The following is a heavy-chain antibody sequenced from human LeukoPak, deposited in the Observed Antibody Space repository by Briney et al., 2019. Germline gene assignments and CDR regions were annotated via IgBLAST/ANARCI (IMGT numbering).Heavy chain of an antibody. J-gene: IGHJ6*03. CDR2: VNYSGST. D-gene: IGHD4-17*01. V-gene: IGHV4-59*11. CDR1: GASISSHF. Sequence: SETLSLTCTVSGASISSHFWTWIRQSPGKGLEWIGYVNYSGSTNYNPSLKSRVTISVDTSKNQFSLKLSSVTAADTAVYYCARGPPDYGDYVYYYYMDVWGKGTTVTVSS. CDR3: ARGPPDYGDYVYYYYMDV.